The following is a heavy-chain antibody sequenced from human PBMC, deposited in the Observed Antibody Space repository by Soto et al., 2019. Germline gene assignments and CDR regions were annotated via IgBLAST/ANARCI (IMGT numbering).Heavy chain of an antibody. J-gene: IGHJ3*02. CDR2: IYYSGST. D-gene: IGHD3-16*02. CDR3: ARTRLLGELSLSAFDI. V-gene: IGHV4-30-4*01. CDR1: GGSISSGDYY. Sequence: QVQLQESGPGLVKPSQTLSLTCTVSGGSISSGDYYWSWIRQPPGKGLEWIGYIYYSGSTYYNPSLKSRVTISVDTSKNQFSLKLSSVTAADTAVYYCARTRLLGELSLSAFDIWGQGTMVTVSS.